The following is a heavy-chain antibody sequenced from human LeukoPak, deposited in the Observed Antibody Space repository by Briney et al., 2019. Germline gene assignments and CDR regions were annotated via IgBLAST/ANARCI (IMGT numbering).Heavy chain of an antibody. J-gene: IGHJ5*02. Sequence: ASVKVSCKASGGTFSSYAISWVRQAPGQGLEWMGGIIPIFGTANYAQKFQGRVTITADKSTSTAYMELSSLRSDDTAVYYCARDPYSSSWYNWFDPWGQGTLVTVSS. V-gene: IGHV1-69*06. CDR3: ARDPYSSSWYNWFDP. CDR2: IIPIFGTA. CDR1: GGTFSSYA. D-gene: IGHD6-13*01.